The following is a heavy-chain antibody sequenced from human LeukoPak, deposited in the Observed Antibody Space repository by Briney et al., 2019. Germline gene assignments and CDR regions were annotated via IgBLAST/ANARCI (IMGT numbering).Heavy chain of an antibody. Sequence: ASVKVSCKASGYTFTGYYMHWVRQAPGQGLEWMGWINPNSGGTNYAQKFQGRVTMTRDTSISTAYMELSRLRSDDTAVYYCARIRNRIAAAGTGYYGYWGQRTLVTVSS. CDR2: INPNSGGT. J-gene: IGHJ4*02. CDR1: GYTFTGYY. D-gene: IGHD6-13*01. V-gene: IGHV1-2*02. CDR3: ARIRNRIAAAGTGYYGY.